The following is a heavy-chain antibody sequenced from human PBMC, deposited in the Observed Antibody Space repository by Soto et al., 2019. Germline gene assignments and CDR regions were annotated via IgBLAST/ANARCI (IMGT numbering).Heavy chain of an antibody. D-gene: IGHD2-15*01. CDR3: AREPRYCRGGSCPITGDAYDI. CDR2: ISNRGDT. V-gene: IGHV3-66*01. Sequence: PGGSLRLSCTASGFIVSDTYVNGVRQATGKGLEWVSVISNRGDTHYADSVRGRFSLSRDISDNTLHLQMNNLRVEDTAVYYCAREPRYCRGGSCPITGDAYDIGGQGTMVTVSS. J-gene: IGHJ3*02. CDR1: GFIVSDTY.